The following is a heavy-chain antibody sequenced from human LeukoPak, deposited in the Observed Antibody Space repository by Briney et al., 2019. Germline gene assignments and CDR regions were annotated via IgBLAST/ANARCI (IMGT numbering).Heavy chain of an antibody. CDR1: GFTFSSYA. CDR2: ISYDGSNK. Sequence: GGSLRLSCAASGFTFSSYAMHWVRQAPGKGLEWVAVISYDGSNKYYADSVKGRFTISRDNSKNTLYLQMNSLRAEDTAVYYCARDELVEMATIPGDYWGQGTLVTVSS. CDR3: ARDELVEMATIPGDY. D-gene: IGHD5-24*01. V-gene: IGHV3-30-3*01. J-gene: IGHJ4*02.